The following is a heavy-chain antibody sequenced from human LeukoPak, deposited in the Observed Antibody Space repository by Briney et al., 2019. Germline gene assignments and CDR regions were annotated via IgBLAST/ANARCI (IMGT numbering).Heavy chain of an antibody. J-gene: IGHJ4*02. CDR2: INPSGGST. Sequence: AASVKVSCKASEYTFTSYYMHWVRQAPGQGLEWMGIINPSGGSTSYAQKFQGRVTMTRDTSTSTVYMELSSLRSEDTAVYYCARGPYNWNDQGYLDYWGQGTLVTVSS. CDR3: ARGPYNWNDQGYLDY. V-gene: IGHV1-46*01. D-gene: IGHD1-20*01. CDR1: EYTFTSYY.